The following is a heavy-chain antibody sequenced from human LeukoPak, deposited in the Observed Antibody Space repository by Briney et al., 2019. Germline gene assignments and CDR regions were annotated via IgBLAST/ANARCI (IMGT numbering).Heavy chain of an antibody. D-gene: IGHD4/OR15-4a*01. CDR3: ARRAGAYSHPYDY. CDR1: RFTFSSYG. J-gene: IGHJ4*02. CDR2: IYSDNT. V-gene: IGHV3-NL1*01. Sequence: GGSLRLSCAASRFTFSSYGMHWVRQAPGKGLEWVSFIYSDNTHYSDSVKGRFTISRDNSKNTLYLQMNSLRAEDTAVYYCARRAGAYSHPYDYWGQGTLVTVSS.